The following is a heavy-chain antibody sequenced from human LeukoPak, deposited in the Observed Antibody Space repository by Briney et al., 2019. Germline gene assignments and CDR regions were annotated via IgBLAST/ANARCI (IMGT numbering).Heavy chain of an antibody. J-gene: IGHJ4*02. Sequence: QTGVSLRLSCAASGFTFSSFWVNWVRHTPGKGLEWVADIEGDGSEKNYMDSVKGRFTISRDNAKKSLHLQMNSLRAEDTGVYYCAGGSGWLIDYWGQGTLVTVSS. CDR3: AGGSGWLIDY. CDR1: GFTFSSFW. V-gene: IGHV3-7*03. D-gene: IGHD6-19*01. CDR2: IEGDGSEK.